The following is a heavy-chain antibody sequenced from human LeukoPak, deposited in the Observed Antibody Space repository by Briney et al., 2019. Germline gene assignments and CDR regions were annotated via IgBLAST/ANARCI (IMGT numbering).Heavy chain of an antibody. CDR2: IYYSGST. CDR3: ARHPFATNWFDP. V-gene: IGHV4-39*01. CDR1: GGSISSSSYY. Sequence: SETLSLTCTVSGGSISSSSYYWGWIRQPPGKGLEWIGSIYYSGSTYYNPSLKSRVTISVDTSKNQFSLKLSSVTAADTAVYYCARHPFATNWFDPWGQGTLVTVPS. J-gene: IGHJ5*02. D-gene: IGHD3-3*01.